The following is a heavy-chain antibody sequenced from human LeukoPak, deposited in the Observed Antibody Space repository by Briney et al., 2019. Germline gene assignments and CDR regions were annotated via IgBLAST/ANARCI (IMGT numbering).Heavy chain of an antibody. CDR3: ATSLVWSGYAFDI. CDR2: IYTGGST. V-gene: IGHV3-66*02. J-gene: IGHJ3*02. Sequence: GGSLRLSCAASGFTVSSYYMTWVRQAPGKGLEWVSVIYTGGSTYYADSVKGRFSISRDNSKNTLYLQMNRLRAEDTAVYYCATSLVWSGYAFDIWGQGTMVTVSS. D-gene: IGHD3-3*01. CDR1: GFTVSSYY.